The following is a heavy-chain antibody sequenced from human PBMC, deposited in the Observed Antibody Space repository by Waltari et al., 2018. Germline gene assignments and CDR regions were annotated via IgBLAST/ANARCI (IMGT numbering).Heavy chain of an antibody. J-gene: IGHJ6*02. D-gene: IGHD3-3*01. Sequence: QVQLQQWGAGLLKPSETLSLTCAVYGGSFSGYYWSWIRQPPGKGLEWIGEINHSGSTNYNPSRKRRVTISVDTSKNQFSLKLSSVTAADTAVYYCARALYRRFWSGYYYYYGMDVWGQGTTVTVSS. CDR3: ARALYRRFWSGYYYYYGMDV. CDR2: INHSGST. CDR1: GGSFSGYY. V-gene: IGHV4-34*01.